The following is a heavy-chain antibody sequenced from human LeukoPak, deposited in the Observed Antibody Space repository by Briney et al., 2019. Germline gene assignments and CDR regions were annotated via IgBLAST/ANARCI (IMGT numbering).Heavy chain of an antibody. CDR2: ISYDGSNK. CDR3: AKDSGRLAALVRGVIPRNY. V-gene: IGHV3-30*18. CDR1: EFTFSSYG. Sequence: GGSLRLSCAASEFTFSSYGMHWVRQAPGKGLEWVASISYDGSNKDYPDSVKGRFTISRDNSKNTLYLQMNSLRVEDTAVYYCAKDSGRLAALVRGVIPRNYWGQGTLVIVSS. D-gene: IGHD3-10*01. J-gene: IGHJ4*02.